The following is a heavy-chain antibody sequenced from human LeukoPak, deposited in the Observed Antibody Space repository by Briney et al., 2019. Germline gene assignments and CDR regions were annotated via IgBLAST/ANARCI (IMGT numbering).Heavy chain of an antibody. J-gene: IGHJ4*02. CDR2: ISSYGGTI. D-gene: IGHD3-10*01. V-gene: IGHV3-48*03. CDR1: GLTFSSYE. CDR3: AKYGSGTYYNGLH. Sequence: PGGSLRLSCAASGLTFSSYEMNWVRQAPGKGLEWVSYISSYGGTIYYADSVKGRFTISRDISKSTLYLQMNSLRDEDTALYHCAKYGSGTYYNGLHWGQGTLVTVSS.